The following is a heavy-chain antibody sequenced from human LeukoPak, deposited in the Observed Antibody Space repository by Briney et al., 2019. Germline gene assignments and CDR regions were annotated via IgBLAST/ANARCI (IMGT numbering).Heavy chain of an antibody. V-gene: IGHV3-7*01. CDR2: INEDGRET. Sequence: GALKPAFSASGFPFNHHWIDLGRQAPGEGVGVVGKINEDGRETNYVASVRGRFTISRDNAKISLYLQMNNVRVEDTAVYYCATDRKVRTWDPRFDYWGQGALVTVSS. CDR3: ATDRKVRTWDPRFDY. J-gene: IGHJ4*02. CDR1: GFPFNHHW. D-gene: IGHD1-14*01.